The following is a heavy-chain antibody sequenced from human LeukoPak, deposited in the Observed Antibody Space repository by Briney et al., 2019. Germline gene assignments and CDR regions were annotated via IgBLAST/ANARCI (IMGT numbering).Heavy chain of an antibody. J-gene: IGHJ4*02. CDR3: ASAFSGSYRIDY. CDR2: INHSGST. D-gene: IGHD3-16*02. CDR1: GGSFSGYY. Sequence: SETLSLTCAVYGGSFSGYYWSWIRQPPGKGLEWIGEINHSGSTNYNPSLKSRVTISVDTSKNQFPLKLGSVTAADTAVYYCASAFSGSYRIDYWGQGTLVTVSS. V-gene: IGHV4-34*01.